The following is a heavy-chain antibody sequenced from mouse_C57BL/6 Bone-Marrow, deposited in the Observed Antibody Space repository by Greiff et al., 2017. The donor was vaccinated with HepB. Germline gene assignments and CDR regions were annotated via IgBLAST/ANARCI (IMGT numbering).Heavy chain of an antibody. CDR1: EYEFPSHD. D-gene: IGHD1-1*01. CDR2: INSDGGST. J-gene: IGHJ4*01. Sequence: EVQGVESGGGLVQPGESLKLSCESNEYEFPSHDMSWVRQTPEKRLELVAAINSDGGSTYYPDTMERRFIISRDNTKKTLYLQMSSLRSEDTALYYCARHSPLDGSSSFAMDYWGQGTSVTVSS. CDR3: ARHSPLDGSSSFAMDY. V-gene: IGHV5-2*01.